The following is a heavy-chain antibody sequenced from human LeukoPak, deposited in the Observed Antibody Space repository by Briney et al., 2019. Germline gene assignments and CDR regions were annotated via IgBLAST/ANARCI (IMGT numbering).Heavy chain of an antibody. Sequence: GASVKVSCKASGYTFTSYDINWVRQATGQGLEWMGWMNPNSGNTGYAQKFQGRVTITRNTSISTAYMELSSLRSEDTAVYYCARGDPPRGYYDFWSGYYSPYYYYMDVWGKGTTVTVSS. J-gene: IGHJ6*03. V-gene: IGHV1-8*03. CDR1: GYTFTSYD. D-gene: IGHD3-3*01. CDR2: MNPNSGNT. CDR3: ARGDPPRGYYDFWSGYYSPYYYYMDV.